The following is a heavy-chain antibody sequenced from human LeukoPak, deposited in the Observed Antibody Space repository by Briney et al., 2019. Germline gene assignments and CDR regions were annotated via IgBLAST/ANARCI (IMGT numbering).Heavy chain of an antibody. D-gene: IGHD6-13*01. CDR3: ARGGIAAAGSFDY. J-gene: IGHJ4*02. CDR1: GFTFSDYY. CDR2: ISSSSSYT. V-gene: IGHV3-11*06. Sequence: GGSLRLSCAASGFTFSDYYMSWIRQAPGKGLEWVPYISSSSSYTNYTDSVKGRFTISRDNAKNSLYLQMNSLRAEDTAVYYCARGGIAAAGSFDYWGQGTLVTVSS.